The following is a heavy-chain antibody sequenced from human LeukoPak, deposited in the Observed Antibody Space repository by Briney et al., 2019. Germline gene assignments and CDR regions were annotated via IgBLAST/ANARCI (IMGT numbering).Heavy chain of an antibody. CDR2: IYPGDSDT. CDR1: GSRFTSYW. D-gene: IGHD6-19*01. V-gene: IGHV5-51*01. J-gene: IGHJ5*02. CDR3: ARLSPRYQAVAGQNWFDP. Sequence: GGSLQISCKGSGSRFTSYWIGWVRQMPGKGLEWMGIIYPGDSDTRYSPSFQGQVTISADKSISTAYLQWSSLKASDTAMYYCARLSPRYQAVAGQNWFDPWGQGTLVTVSS.